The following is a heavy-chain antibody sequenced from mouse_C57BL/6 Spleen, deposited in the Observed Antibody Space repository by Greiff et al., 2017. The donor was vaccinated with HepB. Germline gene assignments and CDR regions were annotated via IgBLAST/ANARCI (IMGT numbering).Heavy chain of an antibody. CDR1: GFNIKDDY. V-gene: IGHV14-4*01. D-gene: IGHD2-5*01. CDR3: TTRDSNSWYFDV. Sequence: DVQLVESGAELVRPGASVKLSCTASGFNIKDDYMHWVKQRPEQGLEWIGWIDPENGDTEYASKFQGKATITADTSSNTAYLQLSSLTSEDTAVYYCTTRDSNSWYFDVWGTGTTVTVSS. CDR2: IDPENGDT. J-gene: IGHJ1*03.